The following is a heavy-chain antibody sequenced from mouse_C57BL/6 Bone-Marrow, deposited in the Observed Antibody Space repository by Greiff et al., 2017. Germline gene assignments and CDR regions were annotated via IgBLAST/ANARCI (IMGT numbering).Heavy chain of an antibody. CDR1: GYTFTSYW. D-gene: IGHD2-3*01. CDR2: IDPSDSYT. V-gene: IGHV1-69*01. J-gene: IGHJ4*01. CDR3: AREDGYYYAMDY. Sequence: VQLQQPGAELVMPGASVKLSCKASGYTFTSYWMHWVKQRPGQGLAWIGEIDPSDSYTNYNQKFKGKSTLTVDKSSSTAYMQLSSLTSEDSAVYYCAREDGYYYAMDYWGQGTSVTVSS.